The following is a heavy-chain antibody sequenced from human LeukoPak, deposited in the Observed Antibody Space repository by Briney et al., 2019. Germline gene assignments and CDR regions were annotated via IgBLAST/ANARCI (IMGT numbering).Heavy chain of an antibody. J-gene: IGHJ4*02. CDR1: GFTFSSYS. V-gene: IGHV3-15*01. Sequence: GGSLRLSCAASGFTFSSYSMNWVRQAPGKGPEWVGRIKRKSDGATTDYAASVKGRFAISRDDSQNTLYLQMNSLKTDDTAVYYCSTDIGYGDYGLDYWGQGTLVTVSS. D-gene: IGHD4-17*01. CDR2: IKRKSDGATT. CDR3: STDIGYGDYGLDY.